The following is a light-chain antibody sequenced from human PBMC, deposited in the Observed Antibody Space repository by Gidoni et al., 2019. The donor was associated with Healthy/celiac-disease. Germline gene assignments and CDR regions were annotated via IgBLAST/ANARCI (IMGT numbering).Light chain of an antibody. CDR2: DVS. V-gene: IGLV2-23*02. CDR3: CSDGGSSVV. Sequence: ALTQPASVSGSPVQSITISCTVTSRDVGCYNLVSWYQQHPVQASKLLIYDVSKRSSGVSNRFSGSKAGNTASLTISGHQDEDEADYYCCSDGGSSVVFGGGTKLTVL. CDR1: SRDVGCYNL. J-gene: IGLJ2*01.